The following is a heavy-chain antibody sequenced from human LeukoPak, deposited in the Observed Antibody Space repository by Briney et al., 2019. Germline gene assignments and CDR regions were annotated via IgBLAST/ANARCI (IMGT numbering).Heavy chain of an antibody. V-gene: IGHV6-1*01. CDR1: GDSVSSSSAA. D-gene: IGHD6-13*01. CDR3: ARRRGTAQAFDY. J-gene: IGHJ4*02. CDR2: TYYRSKWSN. Sequence: SQTLSLTCAISGDSVSSSSAAWNWIRQSPSRGLGWLGRTYYRSKWSNDYAVSVKSRVIINTDTSKNQFSLQLNSVTPEDTAVYYCARRRGTAQAFDYWGQGTLVTVSS.